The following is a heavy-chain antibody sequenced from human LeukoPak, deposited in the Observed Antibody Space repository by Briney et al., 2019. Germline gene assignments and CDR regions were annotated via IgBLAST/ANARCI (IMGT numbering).Heavy chain of an antibody. J-gene: IGHJ4*02. D-gene: IGHD2-21*01. Sequence: GGSLRLSCVASGLTFSIYEMNWVRPAPGKGLEWVCYIIRRCCTVYYAHSLQGRFTISRDNAKNSLYLQMNSLRAEDTAVYYCARERQSCGGDCSDYWGQGTLVTVSS. CDR2: IIRRCCTV. V-gene: IGHV3-48*03. CDR1: GLTFSIYE. CDR3: ARERQSCGGDCSDY.